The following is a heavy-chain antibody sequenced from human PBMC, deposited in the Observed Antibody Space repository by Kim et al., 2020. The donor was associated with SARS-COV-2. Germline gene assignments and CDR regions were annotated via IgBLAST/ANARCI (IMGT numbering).Heavy chain of an antibody. CDR3: ARGDVEMATTY. CDR1: GGSFSGYY. Sequence: SETLSLTCAVYGGSFSGYYWSWIRQPPGKGLEWIGEINHSGSTNYNPSLKSRVTISVDTSKNQFSLKLSSVTAADTAVYYCARGDVEMATTYWGQGTLVTVSS. V-gene: IGHV4-34*01. D-gene: IGHD5-12*01. CDR2: INHSGST. J-gene: IGHJ4*02.